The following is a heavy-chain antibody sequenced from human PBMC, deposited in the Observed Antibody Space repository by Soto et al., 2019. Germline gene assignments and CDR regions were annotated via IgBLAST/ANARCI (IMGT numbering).Heavy chain of an antibody. CDR2: IYYSGST. CDR3: ARATTLSSWYSQRSFDP. V-gene: IGHV4-59*01. D-gene: IGHD6-13*01. J-gene: IGHJ5*02. Sequence: SETLSLTCTVSGGSISSYYWSWIRQPPGKGLEWIGYIYYSGSTNYNPSLKSRVTISVDTSKNQFSLKLSSVTAADTAVYYCARATTLSSWYSQRSFDPWGQGTLVTVSS. CDR1: GGSISSYY.